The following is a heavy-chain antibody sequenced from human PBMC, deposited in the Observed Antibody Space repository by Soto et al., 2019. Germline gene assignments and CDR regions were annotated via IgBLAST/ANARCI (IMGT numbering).Heavy chain of an antibody. V-gene: IGHV4-30-4*01. J-gene: IGHJ4*02. CDR1: GGSISSGDYY. D-gene: IGHD3-10*01. CDR2: IYYSGST. Sequence: QVQLQESGPGLVKPSQTLSLTCTVSGGSISSGDYYWSWIRQPPGKGLEWIGYIYYSGSTYYNPCHKSRGTRSRDTSNNPCPRKLSSVTAADTAVYYCARWWFGEFFDYWGQGTLVTVSS. CDR3: ARWWFGEFFDY.